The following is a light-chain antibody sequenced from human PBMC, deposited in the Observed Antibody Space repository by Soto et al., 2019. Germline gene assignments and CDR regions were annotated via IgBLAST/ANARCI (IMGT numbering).Light chain of an antibody. J-gene: IGLJ2*01. CDR2: EVT. Sequence: QSALTQPASVSGSPGQSITISCTGTSSDVGGYNYVSWYQQHPGKAPKLIIYEVTDRPSGVSNRFSGSKSGNTASLTISGLQAEDEADYYCISYTSSNTHYVIIGGGTKLTVL. CDR1: SSDVGGYNY. V-gene: IGLV2-14*01. CDR3: ISYTSSNTHYVI.